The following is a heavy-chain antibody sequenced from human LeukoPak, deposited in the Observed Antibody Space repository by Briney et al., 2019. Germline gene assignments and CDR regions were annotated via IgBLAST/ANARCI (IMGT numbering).Heavy chain of an antibody. J-gene: IGHJ4*02. CDR2: ISGSGGST. CDR3: AREPYYDSSGYSPDS. V-gene: IGHV3-23*01. CDR1: GFTFSSYA. D-gene: IGHD3-22*01. Sequence: GGSLILSCAASGFTFSSYAMRWVRQAPGKGLEGVSAISGSGGSTYYADSLKGRFTISRDNAKNSLYLHMNSLRAEATALYYCAREPYYDSSGYSPDSWGQGTLVTVSS.